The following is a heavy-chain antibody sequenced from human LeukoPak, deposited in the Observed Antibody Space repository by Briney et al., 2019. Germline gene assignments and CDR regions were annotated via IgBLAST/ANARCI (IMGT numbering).Heavy chain of an antibody. J-gene: IGHJ6*02. V-gene: IGHV3-21*06. Sequence: GGSLKLSCAASGFTFSNYNFYWVRQAPGKGLEWVSSISSTSSYIYYADSVKGRFTISRDNAKNSLYLQMDSLRAEDTAVYYCARALWSGPVYYGMDVWGQGTTVTVSS. CDR1: GFTFSNYN. CDR3: ARALWSGPVYYGMDV. D-gene: IGHD3-10*01. CDR2: ISSTSSYI.